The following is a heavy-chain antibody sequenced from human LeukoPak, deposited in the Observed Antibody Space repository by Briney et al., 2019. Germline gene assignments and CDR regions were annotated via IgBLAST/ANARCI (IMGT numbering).Heavy chain of an antibody. Sequence: GGSLRLSCAASGFTFSSYAMSWVRQAPGKGLEWVSAISGSGGSTYYADSVKGRFTISRDNSKNTLYLQMNSLRAEDTAVYYCAKVYDSSGYYYIWDYWGQGTLVTVSS. J-gene: IGHJ4*02. CDR1: GFTFSSYA. CDR2: ISGSGGST. CDR3: AKVYDSSGYYYIWDY. D-gene: IGHD3-22*01. V-gene: IGHV3-23*01.